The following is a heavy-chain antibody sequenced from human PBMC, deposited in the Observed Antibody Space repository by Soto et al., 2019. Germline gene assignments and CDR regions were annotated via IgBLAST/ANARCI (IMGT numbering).Heavy chain of an antibody. CDR1: GFTFSSYG. V-gene: IGHV3-33*01. CDR2: IWYDGSNK. D-gene: IGHD4-17*01. Sequence: GGSLRLSCAASGFTFSSYGMHWVRQAPGKGLEWVAVIWYDGSNKYYADSVKGRFTISRDNSKNTLYLQMNSLRAEDTAAYYCARGRYGDYVQDYFDYWGQGTLVTVSS. J-gene: IGHJ4*02. CDR3: ARGRYGDYVQDYFDY.